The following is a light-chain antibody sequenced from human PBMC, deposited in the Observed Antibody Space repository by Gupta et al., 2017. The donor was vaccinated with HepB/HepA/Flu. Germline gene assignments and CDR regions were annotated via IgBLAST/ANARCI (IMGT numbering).Light chain of an antibody. CDR1: HLQNSY. J-gene: IGLJ1*01. CDR2: KDT. CDR3: QSADSRGPNTYV. V-gene: IGLV3-25*01. Sequence: SSDLTQPPSVSVSPGQTARITCSGSHLQNSYAFWYQQKAGQAPLLLIYKDTERASGIPERFSGFSSGTTATLTIGGVQAEEEGDYYCQSADSRGPNTYVFGTGTRVNVL.